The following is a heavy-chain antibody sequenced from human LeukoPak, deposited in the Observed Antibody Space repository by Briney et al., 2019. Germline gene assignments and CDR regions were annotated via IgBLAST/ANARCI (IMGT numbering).Heavy chain of an antibody. CDR1: GGSFSGYY. V-gene: IGHV4-34*01. CDR3: ARSKRGVTTS. Sequence: ETLSLTCAVYGGSFSGYYWSWIRQPPGKGLEWIGEVNHSGSTNYNPSLKSRVTISVDTSKNQFSLKLSSVTAADTAVYYCARSKRGVTTSWGQGTLVTVSS. D-gene: IGHD4-11*01. J-gene: IGHJ4*02. CDR2: VNHSGST.